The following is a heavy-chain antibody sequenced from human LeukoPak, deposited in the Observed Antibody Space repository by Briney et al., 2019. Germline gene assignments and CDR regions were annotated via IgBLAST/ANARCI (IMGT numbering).Heavy chain of an antibody. V-gene: IGHV3-48*03. CDR1: TFTFSHYE. Sequence: GGSLRLSCAASTFTFSHYEMNWVRQAPGKGLEWVSYISSVGTTIYYADSVKGRFTISRDNAKNSLYLQMSSLRAEDTAIYYCARSTVVPRADFDVWGQGTMVTVSS. CDR3: ARSTVVPRADFDV. J-gene: IGHJ3*01. CDR2: ISSVGTTI. D-gene: IGHD4-23*01.